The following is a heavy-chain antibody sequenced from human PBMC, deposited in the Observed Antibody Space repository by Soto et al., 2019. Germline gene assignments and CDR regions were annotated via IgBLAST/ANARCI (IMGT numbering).Heavy chain of an antibody. J-gene: IGHJ6*02. D-gene: IGHD4-17*01. CDR3: ASSVTTVTTRMDYYYYGMDV. CDR2: IDPSDSYT. V-gene: IGHV5-10-1*01. Sequence: RGESLKISCKGSGYSFTSYWISWVRQMPGKGLEWMGRIDPSDSYTNYSPSFQGHVTISADKSISTAYLQWSSLKASDTAMYYCASSVTTVTTRMDYYYYGMDVRGQGITVTVSS. CDR1: GYSFTSYW.